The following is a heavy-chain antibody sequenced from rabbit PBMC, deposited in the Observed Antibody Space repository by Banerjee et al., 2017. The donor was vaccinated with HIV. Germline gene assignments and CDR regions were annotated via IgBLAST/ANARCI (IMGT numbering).Heavy chain of an antibody. CDR2: INTSSGNT. Sequence: QEYLEESGGDLVKPEGSLTLTCTASGFSFSNKYVMCWVRQAPGKGLEWIGCINTSSGNTVYASWAKGRFTISKTSSTTVTLQMTSLTAADTATYFCARDLAGAIGWNFNLWGPGTLVTVS. V-gene: IGHV1S45*01. J-gene: IGHJ4*01. CDR1: GFSFSNKYV. CDR3: ARDLAGAIGWNFNL. D-gene: IGHD4-1*01.